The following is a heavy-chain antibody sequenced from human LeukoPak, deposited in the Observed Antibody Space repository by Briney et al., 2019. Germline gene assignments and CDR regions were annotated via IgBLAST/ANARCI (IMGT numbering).Heavy chain of an antibody. V-gene: IGHV4-59*01. CDR1: GGSISSYY. D-gene: IGHD1-26*01. CDR3: ARGVTTPLDAFDI. Sequence: SETLSLTCTVSGGSISSYYWSWMRQPPGKGLEWIGYISNRGSTNYNPSLKSRLTISVDMSKNQLSLKLSSVTAADTAVYYCARGVTTPLDAFDIWGQGTLVTVSS. CDR2: ISNRGST. J-gene: IGHJ3*02.